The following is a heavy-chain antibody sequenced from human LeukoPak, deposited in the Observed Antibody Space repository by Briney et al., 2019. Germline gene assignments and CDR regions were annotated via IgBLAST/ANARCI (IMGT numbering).Heavy chain of an antibody. D-gene: IGHD1-26*01. V-gene: IGHV3-23*01. CDR2: ISGSGGST. CDR1: GFTFSSYA. CDR3: AKDVGRDRYFDY. J-gene: IGHJ4*02. Sequence: GGSLRLSCAASGFTFSSYAMSWVRQAPGKGLEWVSAISGSGGSTYYADSVKGRFTISRDNSKNTLYLQVNSLRAEDTAVYYCAKDVGRDRYFDYWGQGTLVTVSS.